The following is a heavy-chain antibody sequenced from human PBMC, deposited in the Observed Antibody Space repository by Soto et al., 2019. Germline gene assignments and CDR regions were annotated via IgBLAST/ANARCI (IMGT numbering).Heavy chain of an antibody. CDR3: ATWRTYSGSYGFDY. D-gene: IGHD1-26*01. CDR1: GGPFKTYT. CDR2: IIPMYDSA. V-gene: IGHV1-69*06. Sequence: QVQLVQSGAELKKPGSSVNVSCAASGGPFKTYTINWVRQAPGQGLEWIGQIIPMYDSANYAQRFQGRVTISADKSTNIAYMELSGLRSEDTALDYCATWRTYSGSYGFDYWGQGTLVSVSS. J-gene: IGHJ4*02.